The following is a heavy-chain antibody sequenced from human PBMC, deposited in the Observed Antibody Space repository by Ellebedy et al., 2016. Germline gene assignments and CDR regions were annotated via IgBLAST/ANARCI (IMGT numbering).Heavy chain of an antibody. D-gene: IGHD3-9*01. V-gene: IGHV4-59*01. CDR1: GGSISSYY. CDR2: IYYSGST. J-gene: IGHJ4*02. Sequence: SETLSLXXTVSGGSISSYYWSWIRQPPGKGLEWIGYIYYSGSTNYNPSLKSRVTISVDTSKNQFSLKLSSVTAADTAVYYCARTDILTGFDYWGQGTLVTVSS. CDR3: ARTDILTGFDY.